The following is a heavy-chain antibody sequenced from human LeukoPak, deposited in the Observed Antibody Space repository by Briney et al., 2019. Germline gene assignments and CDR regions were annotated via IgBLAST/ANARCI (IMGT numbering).Heavy chain of an antibody. CDR2: INPNSGGT. Sequence: ASVKVSCKASGYTFTRYYMHWVRQASGQGLEWMGWINPNSGGTNYAQKFQGRVTMTRDTSISTAYMELSRLRSDDTAVYYCARGRITMVRGVNYWGQGTLVTVSS. CDR1: GYTFTRYY. CDR3: ARGRITMVRGVNY. D-gene: IGHD3-10*01. V-gene: IGHV1-2*02. J-gene: IGHJ4*02.